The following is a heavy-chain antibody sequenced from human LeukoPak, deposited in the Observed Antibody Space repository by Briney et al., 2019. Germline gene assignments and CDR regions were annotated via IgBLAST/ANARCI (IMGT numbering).Heavy chain of an antibody. J-gene: IGHJ4*02. CDR1: GFTFRSYA. Sequence: GGSLRLSSAASGFTFRSYAMTWVRAAPGKGGGWVSTISDSGGNTYYAGSVAGRFTISRGNSRDTLYLQMNSLRADDTAVYFCARGGFLGPDYWGQGTLVTVSS. CDR3: ARGGFLGPDY. V-gene: IGHV3-23*01. D-gene: IGHD3-16*01. CDR2: ISDSGGNT.